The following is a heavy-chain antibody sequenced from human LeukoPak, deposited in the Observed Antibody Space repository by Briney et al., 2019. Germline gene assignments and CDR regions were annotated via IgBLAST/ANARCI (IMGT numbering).Heavy chain of an antibody. CDR3: ARERGLYCSSTSCYSPGDY. D-gene: IGHD2-2*01. CDR2: INPNSGGT. V-gene: IGHV1-2*06. CDR1: GYTFTGYY. J-gene: IGHJ4*02. Sequence: ASVKVSCKASGYTFTGYYMHWVRQAPGQGLEWMGRINPNSGGTNYAQKFQGRVTMTRDTSISTAYMELSRLRSDDTAVYYCARERGLYCSSTSCYSPGDYWGQGTLVTVSS.